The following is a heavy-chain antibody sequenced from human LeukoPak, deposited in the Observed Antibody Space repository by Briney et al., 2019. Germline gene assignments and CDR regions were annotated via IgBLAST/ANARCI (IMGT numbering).Heavy chain of an antibody. J-gene: IGHJ4*02. CDR1: GGSISNSSYY. CDR2: MYYSGST. CDR3: ARSSAVWDRHYFDY. V-gene: IGHV4-39*07. D-gene: IGHD6-19*01. Sequence: SETLSLTCTVSGGSISNSSYYWGWIRQPPGKGLEWIGSMYYSGSTYYNPSLKSRVTISVDTSKNQFSLKLSSVTAADTAVYYCARSSAVWDRHYFDYWGQGTLVTVSS.